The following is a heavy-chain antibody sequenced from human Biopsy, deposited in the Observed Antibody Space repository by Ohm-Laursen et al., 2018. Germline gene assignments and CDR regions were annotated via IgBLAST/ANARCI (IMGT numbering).Heavy chain of an antibody. J-gene: IGHJ5*01. V-gene: IGHV3-21*06. CDR1: GVTLSGYG. CDR3: ATELLPPGVGGPWLDS. Sequence: SLRLSCATSGVTLSGYGMNWVRQAPGKGLEWVSSISASSSYIYYADSVKGRFTASRDNTKNTLYLQMNSLRAADTAIYFCATELLPPGVGGPWLDSWGQGTPVTVSS. CDR2: ISASSSYI. D-gene: IGHD3-10*01.